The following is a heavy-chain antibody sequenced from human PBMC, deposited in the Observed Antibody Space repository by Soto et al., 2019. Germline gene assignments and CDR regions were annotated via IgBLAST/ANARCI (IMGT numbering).Heavy chain of an antibody. CDR3: ASDSSSRFSEIEY. J-gene: IGHJ4*02. CDR2: ISDSGSSK. V-gene: IGHV3-23*01. D-gene: IGHD6-13*01. Sequence: PGGSLRLSCAASGFTFSSYAMSWVRQAPGKGLEWVSTISDSGSSKYYADSVKGRFTISRDNSKNTVYLQMNSLRAEDTAVYYCASDSSSRFSEIEYWGQGTLVTVSS. CDR1: GFTFSSYA.